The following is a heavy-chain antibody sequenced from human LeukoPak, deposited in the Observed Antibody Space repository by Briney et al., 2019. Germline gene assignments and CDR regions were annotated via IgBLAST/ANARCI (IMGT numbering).Heavy chain of an antibody. CDR1: GYDFINYG. V-gene: IGHV1-18*01. Sequence: ASVKVSCEASGYDFINYGISWVRQAPGQGLEWMGWISIYNGNTDYKLQGRVTMTTDTSTSTAYTEVRSLRSDDTAVYYCARGGPFPSSSSSREYYLDYWGQGTLVTVSS. D-gene: IGHD6-6*01. J-gene: IGHJ4*02. CDR3: ARGGPFPSSSSSREYYLDY. CDR2: ISIYNGNT.